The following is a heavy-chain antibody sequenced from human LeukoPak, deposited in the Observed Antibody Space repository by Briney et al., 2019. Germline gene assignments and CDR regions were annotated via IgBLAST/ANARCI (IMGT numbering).Heavy chain of an antibody. CDR1: GFTFSSYA. CDR3: AKFSPYGGIVY. Sequence: PGGSLRLSCAASGFTFSSYAMSWVRQAPGKGLEWVSAISGNGGSTFYADSVKGRFTISRDNSKNTQSLQMSSLRAEDTAVYYCAKFSPYGGIVYWGQGTLVTVPS. CDR2: ISGNGGST. V-gene: IGHV3-23*01. D-gene: IGHD4-23*01. J-gene: IGHJ4*02.